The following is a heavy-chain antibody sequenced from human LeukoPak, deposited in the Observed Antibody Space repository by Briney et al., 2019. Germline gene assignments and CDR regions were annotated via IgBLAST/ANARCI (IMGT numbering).Heavy chain of an antibody. Sequence: GGSLRLSCAASGFTFSSYEMNWVRQAPGKGPEWVSYISSSGSTIYYADSVKGRFTISRDNAKNSLYLQMNSLRAEDTAVYYCAREVLRYFDWLPHYGMDVWGQGTTVTVSS. CDR2: ISSSGSTI. J-gene: IGHJ6*02. D-gene: IGHD3-9*01. CDR3: AREVLRYFDWLPHYGMDV. V-gene: IGHV3-48*03. CDR1: GFTFSSYE.